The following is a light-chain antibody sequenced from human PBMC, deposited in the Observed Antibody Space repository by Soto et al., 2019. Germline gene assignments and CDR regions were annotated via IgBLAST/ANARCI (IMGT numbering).Light chain of an antibody. Sequence: DIVMTQSPATLSVAPGERVTFSCRASQGVSRKLAWYQHKPGQAPRLLISGASTVATGIPARFSGSGSGTEFTLTISCRESEDCAIYYCQQYHPWQITFGGGTKGEIK. V-gene: IGKV3-15*01. CDR1: QGVSRK. J-gene: IGKJ4*01. CDR2: GAS. CDR3: QQYHPWQIT.